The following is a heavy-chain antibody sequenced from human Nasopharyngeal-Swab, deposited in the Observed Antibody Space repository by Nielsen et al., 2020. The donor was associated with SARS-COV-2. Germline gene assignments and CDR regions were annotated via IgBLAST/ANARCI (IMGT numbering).Heavy chain of an antibody. CDR2: ISSSSSYI. J-gene: IGHJ4*02. V-gene: IGHV3-21*04. D-gene: IGHD6-13*01. CDR3: ARASGSSWDFDY. CDR1: GFTFSSYS. Sequence: GESLKISCAAPGFTFSSYSMNWVRQAPGKGLEWVSSISSSSSYIYYADSVKGRFTISRDNAKNSLYLQMNSLRAEDTAVYYCARASGSSWDFDYWGQGTLVTVSS.